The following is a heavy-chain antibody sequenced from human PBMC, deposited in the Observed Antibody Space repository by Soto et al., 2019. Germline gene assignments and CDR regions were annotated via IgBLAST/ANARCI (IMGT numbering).Heavy chain of an antibody. D-gene: IGHD3-16*02. Sequence: QVQLVESGGGVVQPGRSLRLSCAASGFTFSSYAMHWVRQAPGKGLEWVALISYDGSDKYYADSVKGRFTISRDNSKNTLNLQMNSLRADDTAVYYCAKALGELSPESYDYWGKGTLITVSS. CDR2: ISYDGSDK. CDR1: GFTFSSYA. CDR3: AKALGELSPESYDY. J-gene: IGHJ4*02. V-gene: IGHV3-30*18.